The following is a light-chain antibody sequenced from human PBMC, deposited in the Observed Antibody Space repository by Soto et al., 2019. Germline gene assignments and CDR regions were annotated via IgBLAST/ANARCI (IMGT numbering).Light chain of an antibody. J-gene: IGKJ1*01. CDR3: QQYGSSYTWT. Sequence: EIRMTQSPSSVSASVGDRVTITCRASQGISRWLDSYQQKPAKAPKLXVYGASSVQSGVPSRFSGSGSGTDFTLTIRRLETEDFAVYYCQQYGSSYTWTFGHGTKVDIK. CDR2: GAS. V-gene: IGKV1-12*01. CDR1: QGISRW.